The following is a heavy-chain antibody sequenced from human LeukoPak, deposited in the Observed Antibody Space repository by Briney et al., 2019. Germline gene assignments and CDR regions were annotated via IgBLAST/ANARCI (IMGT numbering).Heavy chain of an antibody. CDR1: GFTFSSYW. J-gene: IGHJ4*02. CDR2: INGDGSIK. V-gene: IGHV3-7*01. D-gene: IGHD1-26*01. Sequence: PGGSLRLSCAASGFTFSSYWMTWVRQAPGKGLEWVSNINGDGSIKNYLHSVSGRFSIFRDNAKDALYLQMNSRRVPDTAIYFCARDPIVGDTGGGDYWGQGTLVTVSS. CDR3: ARDPIVGDTGGGDY.